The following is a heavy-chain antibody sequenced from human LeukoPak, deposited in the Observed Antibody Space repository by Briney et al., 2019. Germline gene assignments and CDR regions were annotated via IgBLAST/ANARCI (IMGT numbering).Heavy chain of an antibody. Sequence: PGGSLRLSCATSGFTFSNYNMNWVRQAPGKGLEWVSSISSSSGYIYYADSVKGRFTISRDNANNSLFLQMNSLRAEDTALYYCARAPPQIAARPFDYWGQGTLVTVSS. D-gene: IGHD6-6*01. CDR3: ARAPPQIAARPFDY. CDR1: GFTFSNYN. CDR2: ISSSSGYI. V-gene: IGHV3-21*04. J-gene: IGHJ4*02.